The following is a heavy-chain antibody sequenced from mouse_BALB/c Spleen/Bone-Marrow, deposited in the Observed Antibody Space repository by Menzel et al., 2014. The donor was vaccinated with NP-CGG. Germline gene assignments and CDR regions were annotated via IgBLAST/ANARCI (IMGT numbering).Heavy chain of an antibody. J-gene: IGHJ4*01. V-gene: IGHV7-3*02. Sequence: DVKLVESEGGLVQPGGSLRLSCTTSGFTFTDYYMSWVRQPPGKALEWLAFIRNKAYGYTTEYSASVRGRFTISRDNSQSILYLKMSTLRAEDSATYYCAIFPMDYWGQGTSVTVSS. CDR1: GFTFTDYY. CDR3: AIFPMDY. CDR2: IRNKAYGYTT.